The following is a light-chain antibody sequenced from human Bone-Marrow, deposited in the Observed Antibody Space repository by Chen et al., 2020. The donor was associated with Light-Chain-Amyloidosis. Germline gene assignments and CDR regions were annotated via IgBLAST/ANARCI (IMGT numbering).Light chain of an antibody. CDR2: DDS. V-gene: IGLV3-21*02. Sequence: SYVLTQPSSASAAPGQTATIACGGNNIGSTSVHWYQPTPGQAPLLVVYDDSDRPSGIPERLSGSNSGNTATLTISRVEAGDEADYYCQVWDRSSDRPVFGGGTKLTVL. J-gene: IGLJ3*02. CDR1: NIGSTS. CDR3: QVWDRSSDRPV.